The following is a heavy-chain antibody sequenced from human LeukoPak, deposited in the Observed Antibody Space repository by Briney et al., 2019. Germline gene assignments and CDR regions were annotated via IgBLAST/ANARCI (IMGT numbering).Heavy chain of an antibody. CDR3: AREDNWNYPLDV. CDR2: INWNGGST. Sequence: PGGSLRLSCAASGFTFDDYGMSWVRQAPGKGLEWVSGINWNGGSTGYADSVKGRFTTSRDNAKNSLYLQMHSLRAEDTALYYCAREDNWNYPLDVWGKGTTVTVSS. V-gene: IGHV3-20*04. D-gene: IGHD1-7*01. J-gene: IGHJ6*04. CDR1: GFTFDDYG.